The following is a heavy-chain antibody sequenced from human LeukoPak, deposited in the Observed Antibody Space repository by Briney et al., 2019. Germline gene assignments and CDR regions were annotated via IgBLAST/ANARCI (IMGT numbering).Heavy chain of an antibody. V-gene: IGHV3-23*01. Sequence: PGGSLRLSCAASGFTFSSYAMSWVRQAPGKGLEWVPAISGSGGSTYYADSVKGRFTISRDNSKNTLYLQMNSLRAEDTAVYYCAKAPFIVMVTMFDYWGQGTLVTVSS. J-gene: IGHJ4*02. CDR2: ISGSGGST. D-gene: IGHD2/OR15-2a*01. CDR3: AKAPFIVMVTMFDY. CDR1: GFTFSSYA.